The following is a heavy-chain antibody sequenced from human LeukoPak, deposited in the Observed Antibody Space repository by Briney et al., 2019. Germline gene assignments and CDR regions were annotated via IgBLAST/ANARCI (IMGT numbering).Heavy chain of an antibody. Sequence: ASVKVSCKASGYTFTSSAIHWLRQAPGHRLEWLGWINAGNGDAKYSQNFQGRVTFSRDTSASTAYVELRSLRSDDTAVYYCARESSSSRFDYYYYYMDVWGKGTTVTVSS. V-gene: IGHV1-3*01. J-gene: IGHJ6*03. CDR1: GYTFTSSA. CDR2: INAGNGDA. CDR3: ARESSSSRFDYYYYYMDV. D-gene: IGHD6-6*01.